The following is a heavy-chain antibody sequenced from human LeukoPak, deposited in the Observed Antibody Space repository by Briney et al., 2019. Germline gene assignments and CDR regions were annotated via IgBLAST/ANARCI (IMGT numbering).Heavy chain of an antibody. D-gene: IGHD3-16*01. CDR1: GFTFSAYA. J-gene: IGHJ4*02. V-gene: IGHV3-64*04. Sequence: GGSLRLSCSASGFTFSAYAMYWVRQAPGKGLEYVSGISNNGGSSFYADSVKGRFTISRGNSKNTLYLQMNSLRAEDTAVYYCARRLDYSAGTFDYWGQGTLVTVSS. CDR2: ISNNGGSS. CDR3: ARRLDYSAGTFDY.